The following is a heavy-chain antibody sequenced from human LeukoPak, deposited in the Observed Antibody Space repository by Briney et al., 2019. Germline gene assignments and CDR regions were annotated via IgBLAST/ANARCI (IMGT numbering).Heavy chain of an antibody. V-gene: IGHV3-33*01. CDR2: IWYDGSIK. J-gene: IGHJ4*02. CDR3: ERDDYGNAPSVPDY. Sequence: GGSLRLSCAASGFTFSSHGMHWVRQAPGKGLEWVAFIWYDGSIKYYADSVKGRFTISRDNSKNTLHLQMNSLRVEDTAVYYCERDDYGNAPSVPDYWGQGALVTVSS. CDR1: GFTFSSHG. D-gene: IGHD4-11*01.